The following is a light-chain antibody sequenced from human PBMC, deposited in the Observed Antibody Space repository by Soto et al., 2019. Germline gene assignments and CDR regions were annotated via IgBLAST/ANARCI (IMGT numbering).Light chain of an antibody. Sequence: EVVMTQSPATLSVSPGERATLSCRASLSVSSNLAWYQQKPGQAPRLLIYGASTRATGIPARFSGSGSGTEFTLTISSLLPEDFALYYCQQYNNWPLTFGGGTKVEIK. J-gene: IGKJ4*01. V-gene: IGKV3-15*01. CDR3: QQYNNWPLT. CDR1: LSVSSN. CDR2: GAS.